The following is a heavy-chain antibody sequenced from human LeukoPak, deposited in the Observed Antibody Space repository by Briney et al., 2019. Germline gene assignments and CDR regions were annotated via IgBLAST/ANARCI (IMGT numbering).Heavy chain of an antibody. CDR2: IYPGDSDT. CDR1: GYSFTSYW. Sequence: KTGESLKISCKGSGYSFTSYWIGWVRQMPGKGLEWMGIIYPGDSDTRYSPSFQGQVTISADKSISTAYLQWSSLKASDTAMYYCARRYSSSWYHHDAFDIWGQGTMVTVSS. D-gene: IGHD6-13*01. CDR3: ARRYSSSWYHHDAFDI. V-gene: IGHV5-51*01. J-gene: IGHJ3*02.